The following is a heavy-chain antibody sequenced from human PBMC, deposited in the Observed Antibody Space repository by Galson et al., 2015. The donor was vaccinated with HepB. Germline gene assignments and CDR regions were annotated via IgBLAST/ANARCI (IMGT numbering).Heavy chain of an antibody. V-gene: IGHV3-21*01. D-gene: IGHD5-18*01. CDR1: GFTFSSYS. Sequence: SLRLSCAASGFTFSSYSMNWVRQAPGKGLEWVSSISSSSSYIYYADSVKGRFTISRDNAKNSLYLQMNSLRAEDTAVYYCARAGSGIQYPFGYWGQGTLVTVSS. CDR2: ISSSSSYI. J-gene: IGHJ4*02. CDR3: ARAGSGIQYPFGY.